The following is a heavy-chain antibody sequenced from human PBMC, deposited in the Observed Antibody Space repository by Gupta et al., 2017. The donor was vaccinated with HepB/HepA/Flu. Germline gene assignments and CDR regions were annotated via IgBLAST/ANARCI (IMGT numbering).Heavy chain of an antibody. D-gene: IGHD2-15*01. CDR1: GFTFNAYA. V-gene: IGHV3-23*01. J-gene: IGHJ3*02. Sequence: EVQLLESGGGLVQPGGSLRLSCAASGFTFNAYAMAWVRQAPGKGLDWVSTTSGSGGTSNYADSVKGRFTSSRDFSRDNSKNTLDLQMNSLRPEDTALYFCAKLAVRYCSGGNCYLDIWGQGTMVTVSS. CDR3: AKLAVRYCSGGNCYLDI. CDR2: TSGSGGTS.